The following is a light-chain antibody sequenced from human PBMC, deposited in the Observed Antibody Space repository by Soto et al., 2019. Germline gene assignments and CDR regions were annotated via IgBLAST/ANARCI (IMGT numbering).Light chain of an antibody. V-gene: IGKV3-20*01. CDR2: GAS. CDR1: QSVSSSY. CDR3: QQYGSSPPKYT. Sequence: EIVLTQSPGTLSLSPGERATLSCRASQSVSSSYLAWYQPKPGQAPRLLIYGASSRATGIPDRFSGSGSGTDFTLTISRLEPADFAVYYCQQYGSSPPKYTFGQGTKLEIK. J-gene: IGKJ2*01.